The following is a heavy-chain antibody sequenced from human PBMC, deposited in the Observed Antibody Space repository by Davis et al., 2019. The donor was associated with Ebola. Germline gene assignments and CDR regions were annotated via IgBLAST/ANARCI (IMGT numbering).Heavy chain of an antibody. CDR1: GFTFSSYA. J-gene: IGHJ4*02. Sequence: GESLKISCAASGFTFSSYAMHWVRQAPGKGLEYVSAISSNGGSTYYANSVKGRFTISRDNSKNTLYLQMNSLRAEDTAVYYCAKDPFEQWLVPGSYFDYWGQGTLVTVSS. CDR3: AKDPFEQWLVPGSYFDY. CDR2: ISSNGGST. V-gene: IGHV3-64*01. D-gene: IGHD6-19*01.